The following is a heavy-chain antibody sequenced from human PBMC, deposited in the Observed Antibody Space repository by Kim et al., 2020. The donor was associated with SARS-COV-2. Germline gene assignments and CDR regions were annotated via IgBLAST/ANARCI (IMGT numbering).Heavy chain of an antibody. V-gene: IGHV4-59*08. J-gene: IGHJ4*02. CDR1: GCSISSYY. CDR2: MYHSGST. Sequence: SETLSLTCTASGCSISSYYWSWIRQPPGKGLEWIGHMYHSGSTKYNSSLKSRVTMSVDTSKNQFSLKLSSVTAADTAVYYCARRYTGTYYFDYWGQGTLVTVSS. D-gene: IGHD1-26*01. CDR3: ARRYTGTYYFDY.